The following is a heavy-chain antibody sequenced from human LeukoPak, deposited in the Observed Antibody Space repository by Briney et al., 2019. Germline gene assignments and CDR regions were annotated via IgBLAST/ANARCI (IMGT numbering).Heavy chain of an antibody. CDR2: ISGSGGST. Sequence: GGSLRHSCAASGFTFSSYAMSWVRQTPGKGLEWVSAISGSGGSTYYADSVKGRFTISKDNAKNTVYLQMNSLGAEDTAVYYCVSFHETYWGRGTLVTVSS. J-gene: IGHJ4*02. V-gene: IGHV3-23*01. CDR1: GFTFSSYA. CDR3: VSFHETY.